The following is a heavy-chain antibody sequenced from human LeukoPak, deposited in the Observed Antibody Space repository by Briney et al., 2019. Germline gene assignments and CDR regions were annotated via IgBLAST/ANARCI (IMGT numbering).Heavy chain of an antibody. Sequence: ASVKVSCKASGYPFTNYYLHWIRQAPGQGLEWMGWINPNSGDTKSLQKFQGRLIMTRDTSIDTAYMELSGLRFEDTAVYHCARDNTGWSVDYWGQGTLVTVSS. CDR3: ARDNTGWSVDY. V-gene: IGHV1-2*02. J-gene: IGHJ4*02. CDR1: GYPFTNYY. CDR2: INPNSGDT. D-gene: IGHD6-19*01.